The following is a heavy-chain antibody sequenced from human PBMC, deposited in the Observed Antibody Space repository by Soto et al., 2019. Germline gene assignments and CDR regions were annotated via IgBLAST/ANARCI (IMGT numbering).Heavy chain of an antibody. CDR2: ISYDGSNE. J-gene: IGHJ4*02. CDR3: ARARLGTPALDY. CDR1: GFTFRSYA. V-gene: IGHV3-30-3*01. Sequence: QVQLVESGGGVVQPGRSLRLSCAASGFTFRSYAMHWVRQAPGKGLEWAAVISYDGSNEYYEDSVKGRFTISRDNSKNPLYLQMNSLRAEDTAVYYCARARLGTPALDYWGQGTLVTVSS. D-gene: IGHD1-1*01.